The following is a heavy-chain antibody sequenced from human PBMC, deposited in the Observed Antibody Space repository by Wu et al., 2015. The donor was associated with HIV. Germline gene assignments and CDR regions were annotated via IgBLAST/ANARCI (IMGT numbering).Heavy chain of an antibody. V-gene: IGHV1-69*13. D-gene: IGHD3-16*01. CDR1: GGTFSSYA. CDR3: TRGPSTTAKEVGGYWLDP. CDR2: IIPIFGTA. J-gene: IGHJ5*02. Sequence: QVQLVQSGAEVKKPGSSVKVSCKASGGTFSSYAISWVRQAPGQGLEWMGRIIPIFGTANYAQKFQGRVTITADESTSTAYMELSSLRSEDTAVFYCTRGPSTTAKEVGGYWLDPWGQGTLVTVSS.